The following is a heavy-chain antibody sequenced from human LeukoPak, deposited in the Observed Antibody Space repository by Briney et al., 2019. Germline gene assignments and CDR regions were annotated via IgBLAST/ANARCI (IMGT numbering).Heavy chain of an antibody. Sequence: SETLSLTCTVSGGSISSSSYYWGWIRQPPGKGLEWIGSIYYSGSTYYNPSLKSRVTISVDTSKNQFSLKLSSVTAADTAVYYCARDPMIVVVIDDAFDIWGQGTMVTVSS. V-gene: IGHV4-39*07. D-gene: IGHD3-22*01. CDR1: GGSISSSSYY. CDR2: IYYSGST. J-gene: IGHJ3*02. CDR3: ARDPMIVVVIDDAFDI.